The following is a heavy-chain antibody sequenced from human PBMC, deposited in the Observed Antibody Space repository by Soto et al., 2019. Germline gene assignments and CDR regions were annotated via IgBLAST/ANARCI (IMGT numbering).Heavy chain of an antibody. V-gene: IGHV3-30*04. CDR2: ISYDGSNK. CDR1: GFTFSSYA. D-gene: IGHD6-6*01. Sequence: GGSLRLSCAASGFTFSSYAMHWARQAPGKGLEWVAVISYDGSNKYYADAVKGRFTISRDNSKNTLYLQMNSLRAEDTAVYYCASDYSSSSYYYGMDVWGQGTTVTVSS. J-gene: IGHJ6*02. CDR3: ASDYSSSSYYYGMDV.